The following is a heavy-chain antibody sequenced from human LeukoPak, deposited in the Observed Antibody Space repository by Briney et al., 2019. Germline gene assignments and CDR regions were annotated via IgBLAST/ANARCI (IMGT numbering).Heavy chain of an antibody. Sequence: ASVKVSCKASGYTFTGYYMHWVRQAPGQGLEWMGWINPNSGGTNYAQKFQGRVTMTRDTSISTAYMELSRLRSDDTAVYYYARASPSKHDAFDIWGQGTMVTVSS. CDR2: INPNSGGT. V-gene: IGHV1-2*02. CDR3: ARASPSKHDAFDI. J-gene: IGHJ3*02. CDR1: GYTFTGYY.